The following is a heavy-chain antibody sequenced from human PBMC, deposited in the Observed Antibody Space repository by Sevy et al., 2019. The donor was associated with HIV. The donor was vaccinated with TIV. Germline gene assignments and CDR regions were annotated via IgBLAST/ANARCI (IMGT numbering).Heavy chain of an antibody. J-gene: IGHJ6*02. CDR1: GFTFTYAW. V-gene: IGHV3-15*01. CDR2: IKSKADGGTT. CDR3: ATDPIIVLLVTDGMDV. Sequence: GGSLRLSCAASGFTFTYAWMSWVRQAPGKGLEWVGRIKSKADGGTTEYAAPVKGRFTISRDDSKNTLYLQMNSLKTEDTAVYYCATDPIIVLLVTDGMDVWGQGTTVTVSS. D-gene: IGHD2-8*02.